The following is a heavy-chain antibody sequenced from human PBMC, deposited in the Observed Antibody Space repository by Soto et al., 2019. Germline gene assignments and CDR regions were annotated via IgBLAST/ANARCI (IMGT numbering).Heavy chain of an antibody. V-gene: IGHV4-34*01. CDR1: GGSFSGYQ. J-gene: IGHJ6*03. D-gene: IGHD3-10*01. CDR2: INDSGNI. CDR3: ARGLILWFGELSRRGGYYYYMDV. Sequence: QVQLQQWGAGLLKPSETLSLTCAVYGGSFSGYQWSWIRQTPGKGLEWIGEINDSGNINYNPSLKSRVTMLVDTAKKQISLKLNSVTAADTAVYYCARGLILWFGELSRRGGYYYYMDVWGKGTTVTVSS.